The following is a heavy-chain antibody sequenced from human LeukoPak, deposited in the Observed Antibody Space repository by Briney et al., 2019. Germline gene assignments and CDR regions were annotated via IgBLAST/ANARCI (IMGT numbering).Heavy chain of an antibody. D-gene: IGHD1-26*01. J-gene: IGHJ4*02. Sequence: ASVKVSCKASGYTLTDYYMHWVRQAPGQGLEWMGWINPNSGDTNYAQKFQGGVTMTRDTSISTAYMDLSRLTSDDTAIYYCARDWRGSYFPDFWGQGTPVTVSS. CDR3: ARDWRGSYFPDF. CDR1: GYTLTDYY. CDR2: INPNSGDT. V-gene: IGHV1-2*02.